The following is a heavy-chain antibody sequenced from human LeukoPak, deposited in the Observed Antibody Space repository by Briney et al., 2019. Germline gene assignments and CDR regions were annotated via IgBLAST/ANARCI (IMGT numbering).Heavy chain of an antibody. CDR3: VRGGFSGD. CDR1: GFTFSSDR. V-gene: IGHV3-74*03. D-gene: IGHD1-26*01. J-gene: IGHJ4*02. CDR2: IDSGGTGA. Sequence: GGSLRLSCTASGFTFSSDRMPWVRQVPGKGLVWVSRIDSGGTGAVYADAVEGRFTISRDNAKNTLYLQMNSLRAEDTAIYYCVRGGFSGDWGQGTLVTVSS.